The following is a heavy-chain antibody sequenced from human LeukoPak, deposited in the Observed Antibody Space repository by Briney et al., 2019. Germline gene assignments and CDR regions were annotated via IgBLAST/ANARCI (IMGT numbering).Heavy chain of an antibody. Sequence: PGGSLRLSCAASGFTFSSYSMNWVRQAPGKGLEWVSYISSSSSTIYYADSVKGRFTISRDNAKNSLYLQMNSLRAEDTAVYYCARGMGSGYIYWGQGTLVTVSS. D-gene: IGHD3-22*01. CDR3: ARGMGSGYIY. CDR2: ISSSSSTI. J-gene: IGHJ4*02. V-gene: IGHV3-48*01. CDR1: GFTFSSYS.